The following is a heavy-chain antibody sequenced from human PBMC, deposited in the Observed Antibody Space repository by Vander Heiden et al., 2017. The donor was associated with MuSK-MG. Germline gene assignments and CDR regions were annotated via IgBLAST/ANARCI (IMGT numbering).Heavy chain of an antibody. CDR1: GFTFSGSA. D-gene: IGHD4-4*01. Sequence: EVQLVESGGGLVQPGGSLKLSCAASGFTFSGSAMHWVRQASGKGLEWVGRIRSKANSYAKAYAASVKGRFTISRDDSKNTAYLQMNSLKTEDTAVYYCTRRLTTDDYWGQGTLVTVSS. CDR2: IRSKANSYAK. J-gene: IGHJ4*02. CDR3: TRRLTTDDY. V-gene: IGHV3-73*01.